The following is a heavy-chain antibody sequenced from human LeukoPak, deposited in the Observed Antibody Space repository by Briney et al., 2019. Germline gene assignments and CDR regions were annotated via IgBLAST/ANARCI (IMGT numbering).Heavy chain of an antibody. CDR1: GYTFTSYG. J-gene: IGHJ4*02. CDR3: ARDLPGYCSGGSCYSSDY. CDR2: ISAYNGNT. V-gene: IGHV1-18*01. Sequence: ASVKVSCKASGYTFTSYGISWVRQAPGQGLEWMGWISAYNGNTNYAQKLQGRATMTTDTSTSTAYMELRSLRSDDTAVYYCARDLPGYCSGGSCYSSDYWGQGTLVTVSS. D-gene: IGHD2-15*01.